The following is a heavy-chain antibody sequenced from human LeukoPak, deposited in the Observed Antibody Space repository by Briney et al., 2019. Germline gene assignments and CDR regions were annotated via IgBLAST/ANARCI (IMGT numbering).Heavy chain of an antibody. J-gene: IGHJ4*02. Sequence: HPGGSLRLSCAASGFTFSSYAMHWVRQAPGKGLEWVAVISYDGSNKYYADSVKGRFTISRDNSKNTLYLQMNSLRAEDTAVYYCAKDRAVGGYSYGPFDYWGQGTLVTVSS. CDR1: GFTFSSYA. D-gene: IGHD5-18*01. V-gene: IGHV3-30-3*01. CDR2: ISYDGSNK. CDR3: AKDRAVGGYSYGPFDY.